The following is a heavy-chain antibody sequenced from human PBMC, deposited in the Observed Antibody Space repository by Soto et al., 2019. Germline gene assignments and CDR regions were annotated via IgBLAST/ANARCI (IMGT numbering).Heavy chain of an antibody. CDR3: ARDVWRGVDTAMVTAFDY. Sequence: SVKVSCKASGGTFSSYAISWVRQAPGQGLEWMGGIIPIFGTANYAQKFQGRVTITADKSTSTAYMELSSLRSEDTAVYYCARDVWRGVDTAMVTAFDYWGQGTLVTVSS. V-gene: IGHV1-69*06. CDR2: IIPIFGTA. J-gene: IGHJ4*02. D-gene: IGHD5-18*01. CDR1: GGTFSSYA.